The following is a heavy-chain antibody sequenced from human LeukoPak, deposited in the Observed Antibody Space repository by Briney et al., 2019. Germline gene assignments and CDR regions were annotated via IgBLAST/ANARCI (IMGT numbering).Heavy chain of an antibody. CDR3: AREPVPLYDILTGDDYYYYMDV. J-gene: IGHJ6*03. CDR1: GGSISSSSYY. Sequence: SETLSLTCTVSGGSISSSSYYWGWIRQPAGKGLEWIGRIYTSGSTNYNPSLKSRVTISVDTSKNQFSLKLSSVTAADTAVYYCAREPVPLYDILTGDDYYYYMDVWGKGTTVTISS. V-gene: IGHV4-61*02. CDR2: IYTSGST. D-gene: IGHD3-9*01.